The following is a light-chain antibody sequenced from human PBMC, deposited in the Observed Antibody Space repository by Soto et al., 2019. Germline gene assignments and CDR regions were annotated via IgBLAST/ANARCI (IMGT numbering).Light chain of an antibody. CDR2: EVN. V-gene: IGLV2-14*01. CDR3: SSYTSSSTPVV. J-gene: IGLJ2*01. CDR1: SSDVVGYNY. Sequence: QSVLTQPASVSGSPGQSITISCTGTSSDVVGYNYVSWYQQHPGKAPKLMIYEVNDRPSGVSNRFSGSKSGNTASLTISGLQAEDEADYYCSSYTSSSTPVVFGGGTKLTVL.